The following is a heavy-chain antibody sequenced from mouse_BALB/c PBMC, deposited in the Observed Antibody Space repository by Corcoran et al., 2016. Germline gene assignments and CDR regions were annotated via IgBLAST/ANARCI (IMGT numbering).Heavy chain of an antibody. Sequence: QIQLVQSGPELKKPGETVRLCCKASGYTFTTAGMQWVQKMPGKGLKWIGWINTHSGVPKYAEDFKGRFAFSLETSASTAYLQISNLKNEDTATYFCAREDDYDYYARDYWGQGTSVTVSS. CDR3: AREDDYDYYARDY. CDR1: GYTFTTAG. V-gene: IGHV9-4*02. CDR2: INTHSGVP. D-gene: IGHD2-4*01. J-gene: IGHJ4*01.